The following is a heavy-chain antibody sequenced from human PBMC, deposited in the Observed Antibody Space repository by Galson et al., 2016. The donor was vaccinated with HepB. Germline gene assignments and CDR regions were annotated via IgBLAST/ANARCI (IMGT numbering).Heavy chain of an antibody. CDR2: ISTSGGST. V-gene: IGHV3-23*01. CDR3: AKMSSSSAYYSDAFDL. D-gene: IGHD3-22*01. Sequence: LRLSCAASGFTFSSYAMSWVRQAPGKGLEWVSTISTSGGSTYYADSVKGRFTISRDNSKNTLYLQMNSLRAEDTAVYYCAKMSSSSAYYSDAFDLWGQGTMVTVSS. J-gene: IGHJ3*01. CDR1: GFTFSSYA.